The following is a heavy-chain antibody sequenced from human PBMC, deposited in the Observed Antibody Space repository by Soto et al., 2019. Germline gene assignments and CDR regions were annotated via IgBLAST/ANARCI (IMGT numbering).Heavy chain of an antibody. CDR3: ARDYYGSGSHDS. J-gene: IGHJ5*01. V-gene: IGHV3-7*03. CDR1: GFTLSNYW. Sequence: GGSLRLSCAASGFTLSNYWISWVRQAPGKGLEWVANIKQGGSVKYYVDSVKGRFTISRDNAKSSLYLQMNSLRAEDTALYYCARDYYGSGSHDSWGQGTLVTVSS. CDR2: IKQGGSVK. D-gene: IGHD3-10*01.